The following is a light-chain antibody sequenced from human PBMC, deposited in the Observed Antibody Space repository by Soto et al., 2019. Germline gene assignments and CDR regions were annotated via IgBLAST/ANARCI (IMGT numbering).Light chain of an antibody. Sequence: QSVLTQPPSASGTPGQRVTISCSGSRSNIGSNAVSWYQQLPGTAPKPLIYNDKQRPSGVPDRFSASNSGTSASLAISGLQSDEEADDYCAAWDDSLNARWVFGGGTKLTVL. J-gene: IGLJ3*02. V-gene: IGLV1-44*01. CDR3: AAWDDSLNARWV. CDR1: RSNIGSNA. CDR2: NDK.